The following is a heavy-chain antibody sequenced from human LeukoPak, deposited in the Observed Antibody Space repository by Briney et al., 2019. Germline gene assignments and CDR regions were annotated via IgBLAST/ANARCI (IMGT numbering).Heavy chain of an antibody. CDR3: TYGVYCSSTSCSDY. V-gene: IGHV3-73*01. CDR1: GFTFSGSA. CDR2: IRSKANSYAT. D-gene: IGHD2-2*01. J-gene: IGHJ4*02. Sequence: GESLKISCAASGFTFSGSAMHWVRQASGKGLEWVGRIRSKANSYATAYAASVKGRFTISRDDSKNTAYLQMNSLKTEDTAVYYCTYGVYCSSTSCSDYWGQGTLVTVSS.